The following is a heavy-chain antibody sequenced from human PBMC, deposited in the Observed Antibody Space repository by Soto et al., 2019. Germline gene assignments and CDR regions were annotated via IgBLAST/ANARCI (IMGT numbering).Heavy chain of an antibody. V-gene: IGHV4-39*01. Sequence: QLQLQESGPRLVKPSETLSLTCSVSGGSISRSSYSWGWIRQPPGNGLEWLGTIYYIGSTHYNPSLEGRVDISADKPNNPLSLRLSSVTAADTAVYYCGRQPGHCGSTTCFGYDSVDVWGQGTTVTVS. CDR2: IYYIGST. J-gene: IGHJ6*02. CDR1: GGSISRSSYS. D-gene: IGHD2-2*01. CDR3: GRQPGHCGSTTCFGYDSVDV.